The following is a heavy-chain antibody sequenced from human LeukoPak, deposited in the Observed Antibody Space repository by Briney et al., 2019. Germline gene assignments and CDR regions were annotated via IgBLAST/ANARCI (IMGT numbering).Heavy chain of an antibody. CDR2: INPSGGST. D-gene: IGHD3-9*01. J-gene: IGHJ4*02. V-gene: IGHV1-46*01. CDR1: GYTFTSYY. Sequence: GASVKVSCKASGYTFTSYYMHWVRQAPGQGLEWMGIINPSGGSTSYAQKFQGRVTMTRDTSTSTVYMELSSLRSEDTAVYYCARDPRARARYFDWLFHFDYWGQGTLVTVSS. CDR3: ARDPRARARYFDWLFHFDY.